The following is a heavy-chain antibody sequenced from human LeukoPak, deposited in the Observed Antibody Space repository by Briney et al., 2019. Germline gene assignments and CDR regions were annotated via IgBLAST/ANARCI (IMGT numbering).Heavy chain of an antibody. CDR3: ARDQEYYYDSWPAAFDI. V-gene: IGHV4-34*01. CDR1: GGSFSGYY. D-gene: IGHD3-22*01. CDR2: INHSGST. Sequence: SETLSLTCAVYGGSFSGYYWSWIRQPPGKGLEWIGEINHSGSTNYNPSLKSRVTISVDTSKNQFSLKLSSVTAADTAVYYCARDQEYYYDSWPAAFDIWGQGTMVTVSS. J-gene: IGHJ3*02.